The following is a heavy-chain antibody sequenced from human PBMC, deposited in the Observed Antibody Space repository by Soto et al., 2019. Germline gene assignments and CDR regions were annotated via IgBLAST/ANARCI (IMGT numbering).Heavy chain of an antibody. D-gene: IGHD2-21*02. V-gene: IGHV3-30*18. CDR3: ANTHDGDCYSCYYSGMDV. CDR1: GFTFSSYG. J-gene: IGHJ6*02. Sequence: QVPLVESGGGVVQPGRSLRLSCAASGFTFSSYGMHWVRQAPGKGLEWVAVISYDGSNKYYADSVKGRFTISRDNSKNTLYLQMNSLRAEDTAVYYCANTHDGDCYSCYYSGMDVWGQGTTVTVSS. CDR2: ISYDGSNK.